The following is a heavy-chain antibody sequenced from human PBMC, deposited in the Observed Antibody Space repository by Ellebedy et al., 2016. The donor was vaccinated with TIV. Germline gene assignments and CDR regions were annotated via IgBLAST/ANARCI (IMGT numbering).Heavy chain of an antibody. Sequence: GESLKISXAASGFTFSSYWMHWVRQAPGKGLVWVSRINSDGSSTSYADSVKGRFTISRDNAKNTLYLQMNSLRAEDTAVYYCAQGAYQLLLVYFDYWGQGTLVTVSS. D-gene: IGHD2-2*01. J-gene: IGHJ4*02. CDR1: GFTFSSYW. V-gene: IGHV3-74*01. CDR3: AQGAYQLLLVYFDY. CDR2: INSDGSST.